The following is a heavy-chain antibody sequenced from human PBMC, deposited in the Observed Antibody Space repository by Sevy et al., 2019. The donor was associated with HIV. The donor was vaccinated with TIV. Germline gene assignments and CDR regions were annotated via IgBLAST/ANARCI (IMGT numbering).Heavy chain of an antibody. CDR3: TRIASTAANYGY. CDR1: GGTFSSYS. Sequence: ASVKVSCKASGGTFSSYSISWVRQAPGQGLEWMGGIIPMFGTGNYAQKFQVRVMITADESTSTAYMELSSLRSDDTAVYYCTRIASTAANYGYWGQGTLVSDSS. J-gene: IGHJ4*02. CDR2: IIPMFGTG. D-gene: IGHD3-16*01. V-gene: IGHV1-69*13.